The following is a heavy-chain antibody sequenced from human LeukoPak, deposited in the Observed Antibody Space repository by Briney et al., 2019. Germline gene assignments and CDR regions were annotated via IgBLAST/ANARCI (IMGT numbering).Heavy chain of an antibody. V-gene: IGHV3-23*01. Sequence: PGGPLSLSCAASGFTFSSYAMSWLRPAPGEGLVWVSAFSGSDGRTYYPDSGKGPFTMSRDHSNNTLYLQKNSLRGEDTAVYYCAKSGSGYYYWGQGTLVTVS. CDR3: AKSGSGYYY. CDR1: GFTFSSYA. D-gene: IGHD3-22*01. J-gene: IGHJ4*02. CDR2: FSGSDGRT.